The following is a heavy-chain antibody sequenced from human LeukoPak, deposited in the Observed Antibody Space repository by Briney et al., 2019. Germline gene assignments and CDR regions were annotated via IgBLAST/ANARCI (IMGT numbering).Heavy chain of an antibody. V-gene: IGHV4-30-4*01. CDR2: IYYSGST. Sequence: SQTLSLTRIVSGGSISSGDYYWSWIRQPPGKGLEWIGYIYYSGSTYYNPSLKSRVTISVDTSKNQFSLKLSSVTAADTAVYYCARATQYYDFWSGYYGPYFDYWGQGTLVTVSS. D-gene: IGHD3-3*01. J-gene: IGHJ4*02. CDR3: ARATQYYDFWSGYYGPYFDY. CDR1: GGSISSGDYY.